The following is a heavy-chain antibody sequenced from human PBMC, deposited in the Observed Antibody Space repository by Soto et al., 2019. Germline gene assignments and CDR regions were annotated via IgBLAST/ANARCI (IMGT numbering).Heavy chain of an antibody. Sequence: QVQLVQSGAEVKKPGSSVKVSCKASGGTFSSYAISWVRQAPGQGLEWMGGIIPIFGTANYAQKFQGRVTITADESTSTAYMERSSLRSEDTAVYYCARDFTYCGGDCYPEPSSDYWGQGTLVTVSS. CDR1: GGTFSSYA. D-gene: IGHD2-21*02. CDR3: ARDFTYCGGDCYPEPSSDY. J-gene: IGHJ4*02. V-gene: IGHV1-69*01. CDR2: IIPIFGTA.